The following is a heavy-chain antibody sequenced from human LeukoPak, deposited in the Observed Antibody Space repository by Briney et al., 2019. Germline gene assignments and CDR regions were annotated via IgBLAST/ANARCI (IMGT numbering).Heavy chain of an antibody. J-gene: IGHJ4*02. CDR2: ISYDGSNK. Sequence: PGGSLILSCAASGFTFSSYAMHWVRQAPGKGLEWVAVISYDGSNKYYADSVKGRFTISRDNSKNTLYLQMNSLRAEATAVYYCASLTWGSSPHYYFDYWGQGTLVTVSS. V-gene: IGHV3-30-3*01. D-gene: IGHD3-16*01. CDR1: GFTFSSYA. CDR3: ASLTWGSSPHYYFDY.